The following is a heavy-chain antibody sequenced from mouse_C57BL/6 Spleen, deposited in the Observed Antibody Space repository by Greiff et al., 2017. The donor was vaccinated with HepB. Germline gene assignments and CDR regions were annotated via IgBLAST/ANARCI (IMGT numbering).Heavy chain of an antibody. V-gene: IGHV14-3*01. CDR3: ARGYYGSSPHWYFDV. D-gene: IGHD1-1*01. CDR2: IDPANGNT. J-gene: IGHJ1*03. Sequence: VQLQQSVAELVRPGASVKLSCTASGFNIKNTYMHWVKQRPEQGLEWIGRIDPANGNTKYAPKFQGKATITADTSSNPAYLQLSSLTSEDTAIYYCARGYYGSSPHWYFDVWGTGTTVTVSS. CDR1: GFNIKNTY.